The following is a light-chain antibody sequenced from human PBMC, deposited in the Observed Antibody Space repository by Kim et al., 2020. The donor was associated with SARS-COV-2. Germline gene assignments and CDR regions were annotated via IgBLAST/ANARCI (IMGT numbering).Light chain of an antibody. CDR3: AAWDDSLSFWV. J-gene: IGLJ3*02. CDR2: RNN. Sequence: QSVLTQPPSASGTPGQRVTISCSGSSSNIGSNYVYWYQQLPGTAPKLLIYRNNQLPSGVPDRFSGSKSGTSASLAISGLRSEDEADYYCAAWDDSLSFWVFGGGTQLTVL. CDR1: SSNIGSNY. V-gene: IGLV1-47*01.